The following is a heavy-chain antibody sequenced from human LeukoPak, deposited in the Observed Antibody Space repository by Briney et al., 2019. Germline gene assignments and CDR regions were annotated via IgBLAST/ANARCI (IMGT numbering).Heavy chain of an antibody. Sequence: ASVKVSCKASGYTFTTYGISWVRQAPGQGLEWMGWISGKNGNTNYAQKLQGRATMTTDTSTSTAYMELRSLRSDDTAVYYCARVVPAAHYYYYYGMDVWGQGTTVTVSS. CDR1: GYTFTTYG. CDR2: ISGKNGNT. V-gene: IGHV1-18*01. D-gene: IGHD2-2*01. CDR3: ARVVPAAHYYYYYGMDV. J-gene: IGHJ6*02.